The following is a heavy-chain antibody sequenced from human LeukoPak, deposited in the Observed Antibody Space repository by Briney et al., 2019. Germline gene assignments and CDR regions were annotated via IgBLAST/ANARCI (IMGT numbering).Heavy chain of an antibody. Sequence: GESLKISCKGSGYSFTSYWIGWVRQMPGKGLEWMGIIYPGDSATRYRPSFQGQVTISADKSISTAYLQWSSLKASDTAMYYCARQGVGRAFYDILTGYPRPYYYYGMDVWGQGTTVTVSS. CDR3: ARQGVGRAFYDILTGYPRPYYYYGMDV. CDR1: GYSFTSYW. J-gene: IGHJ6*02. D-gene: IGHD3-9*01. V-gene: IGHV5-51*01. CDR2: IYPGDSAT.